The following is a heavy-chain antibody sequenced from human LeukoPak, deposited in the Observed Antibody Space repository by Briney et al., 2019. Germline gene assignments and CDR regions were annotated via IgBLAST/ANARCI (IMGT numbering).Heavy chain of an antibody. CDR2: ISSSSSYT. D-gene: IGHD6-13*01. CDR1: GIPFSDYY. V-gene: IGHV3-11*03. J-gene: IGHJ4*02. Sequence: AGGSLRLSCVVSGIPFSDYYMNWIRQAPGKGLEWISYISSSSSYTDYADSVKGRFTISRDNAKSALYLQLNSLRLEDTAVYYCAAGTAADFWGQATLVSVCS. CDR3: AAGTAADF.